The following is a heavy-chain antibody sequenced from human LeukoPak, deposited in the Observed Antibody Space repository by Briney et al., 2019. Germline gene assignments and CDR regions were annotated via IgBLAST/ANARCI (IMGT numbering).Heavy chain of an antibody. D-gene: IGHD1-14*01. J-gene: IGHJ4*02. CDR2: FSSSGNT. Sequence: PSETLSLTCTVSGGSMSSYYWSWIRQPPGKGLEWIGYFSSSGNTNYNPSLKSRVTISRDTSKNQISLKLSSVTAADTAVYYCARGGGKTGYYFDYWGQGTLVTVSS. CDR1: GGSMSSYY. V-gene: IGHV4-59*12. CDR3: ARGGGKTGYYFDY.